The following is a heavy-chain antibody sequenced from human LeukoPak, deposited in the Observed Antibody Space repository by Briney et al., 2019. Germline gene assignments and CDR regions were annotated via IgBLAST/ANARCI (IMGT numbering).Heavy chain of an antibody. CDR1: GYSISSGYY. CDR3: ARDLYSSSWTGALDH. CDR2: IYRSGST. V-gene: IGHV4-38-2*02. Sequence: SETLSLTCTVSGYSISSGYYWGWIRQPPGKGLEWIGSIYRSGSTYYNSSLKSRVTISVDASKNQFSLKLRFLTAADAAVYYCARDLYSSSWTGALDHWGQGTLVTVSS. J-gene: IGHJ4*02. D-gene: IGHD6-13*01.